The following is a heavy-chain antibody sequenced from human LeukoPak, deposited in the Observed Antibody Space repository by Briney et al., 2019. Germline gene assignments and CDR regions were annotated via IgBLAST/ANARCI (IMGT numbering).Heavy chain of an antibody. J-gene: IGHJ4*02. Sequence: SETLSLTCTVPGGSISSGSYYWSWIRQPAGKGLEWIGSIYTSGSTNYNPSLKSRVTISVDTSKNQFSLKLSSVTAADTAVYYCARERTGTTNDYWGQGTLVTVSS. CDR3: ARERTGTTNDY. CDR1: GGSISSGSYY. V-gene: IGHV4-61*02. CDR2: IYTSGST. D-gene: IGHD1-7*01.